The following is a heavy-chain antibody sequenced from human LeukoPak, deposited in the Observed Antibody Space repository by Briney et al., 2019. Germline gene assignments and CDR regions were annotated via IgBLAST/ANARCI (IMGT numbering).Heavy chain of an antibody. Sequence: SETLSLTCTVSGGSINIYWSWIRRPPGKGLEWIGFTYTTGSTNYNPSLKSRVTISVDTSRNQFSLKLTSVTAADTAVYYCARWGLSGDYSYLDYWGQGTLVTVSS. CDR1: GGSINIY. V-gene: IGHV4-4*09. CDR3: ARWGLSGDYSYLDY. D-gene: IGHD1-26*01. J-gene: IGHJ4*02. CDR2: TYTTGST.